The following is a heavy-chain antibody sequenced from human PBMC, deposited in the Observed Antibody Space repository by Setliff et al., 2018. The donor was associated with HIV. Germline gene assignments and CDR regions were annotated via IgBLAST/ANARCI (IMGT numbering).Heavy chain of an antibody. CDR2: IYTSGSV. Sequence: SETLSLTCTVSGGSISSYYWSWIRQPAGKGLEWIGYIYTSGSVNYNPSLNSRVTISLDTSRNQFSLKLGSVTAADTAIYYCARHRHTAAGTLDAFDIWGQGTVVTVSS. CDR1: GGSISSYY. V-gene: IGHV4-4*09. D-gene: IGHD6-13*01. J-gene: IGHJ3*02. CDR3: ARHRHTAAGTLDAFDI.